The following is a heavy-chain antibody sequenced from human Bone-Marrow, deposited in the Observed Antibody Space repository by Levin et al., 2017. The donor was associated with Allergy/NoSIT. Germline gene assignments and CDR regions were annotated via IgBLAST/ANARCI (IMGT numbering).Heavy chain of an antibody. CDR3: AKINKMYYYDNNGAYYFDD. J-gene: IGHJ4*02. CDR2: VTGAVSYT. CDR1: GFTFSDYA. D-gene: IGHD3-22*01. Sequence: PGGSLRLSCAASGFTFSDYAMSWVRQAPGKGLEWVSAVTGAVSYTYYADSVKGRFTISRDNSKNTFYLQMKSLRAEDTAVYYCAKINKMYYYDNNGAYYFDDWGQGTLVTVSS. V-gene: IGHV3-23*01.